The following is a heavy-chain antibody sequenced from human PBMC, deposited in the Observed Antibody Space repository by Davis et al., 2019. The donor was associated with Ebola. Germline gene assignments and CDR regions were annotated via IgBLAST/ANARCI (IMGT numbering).Heavy chain of an antibody. Sequence: PGGSLRLSCAASGFTFGDYAMHWVRQAPGKGLEWVSLISWDGRSTAYADSVRDRFRISRDNSRNFLYLQMNGLRAEDTALYYCTAYDSTFRNYWGQGTLVTVSS. CDR3: TAYDSTFRNY. D-gene: IGHD3-22*01. CDR1: GFTFGDYA. V-gene: IGHV3-43D*03. J-gene: IGHJ4*02. CDR2: ISWDGRST.